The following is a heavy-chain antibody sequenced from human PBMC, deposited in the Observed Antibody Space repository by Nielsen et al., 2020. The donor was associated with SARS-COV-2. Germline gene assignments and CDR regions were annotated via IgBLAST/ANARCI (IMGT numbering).Heavy chain of an antibody. V-gene: IGHV3-11*01. CDR2: ISSSGSTI. Sequence: GGSLRLSCAASGFTFSDYYMSWIRQAPGKGLEWVSYISSSGSTIYYADSVKGRFTISRDNAKNSLYLQMNSLRAEDTAVYYCARGANYYDSSGYYWAYPYYYYYGMDVWGQGTTVTVSS. J-gene: IGHJ6*02. CDR1: GFTFSDYY. D-gene: IGHD3-22*01. CDR3: ARGANYYDSSGYYWAYPYYYYYGMDV.